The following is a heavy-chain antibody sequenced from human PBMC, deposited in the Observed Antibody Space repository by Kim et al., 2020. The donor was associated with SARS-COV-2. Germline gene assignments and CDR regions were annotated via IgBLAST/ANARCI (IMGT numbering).Heavy chain of an antibody. CDR3: ATDWAAFSSGTYVFDF. D-gene: IGHD3-10*01. J-gene: IGHJ4*02. V-gene: IGHV3-30*04. Sequence: GGSLRLSCATSGFAFSDSPLHWVRQSPGTGLEWVALISSDGTQKNYANSVRGRFTISRDISKRTLFLQMNSLRPEDTAVYYCATDWAAFSSGTYVFDFWGPGTLVTVSS. CDR1: GFAFSDSP. CDR2: ISSDGTQK.